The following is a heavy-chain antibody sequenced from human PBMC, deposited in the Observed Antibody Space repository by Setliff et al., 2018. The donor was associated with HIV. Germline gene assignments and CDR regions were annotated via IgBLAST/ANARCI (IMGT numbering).Heavy chain of an antibody. CDR2: ISYTGST. D-gene: IGHD3-10*01. Sequence: LSETLSLTCTVSGGPISNYYWSWLRQPPGKGLEWIGYISYTGSTNYNPSLKSRVTISVDTSKNQFSLKLSSVTAADTAVYYCAGGLHYGLGKFGYWGQGTLVTVSS. CDR1: GGPISNYY. CDR3: AGGLHYGLGKFGY. J-gene: IGHJ4*02. V-gene: IGHV4-59*01.